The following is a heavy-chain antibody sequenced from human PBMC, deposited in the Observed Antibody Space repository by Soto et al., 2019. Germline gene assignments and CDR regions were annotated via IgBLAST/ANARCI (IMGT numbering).Heavy chain of an antibody. CDR3: ARDYPEDGYSRFDY. CDR1: GFTFSSYA. Sequence: QVQLVESGGGVVQPGRSLRLSCAASGFTFSSYAMHWVRQAPGKGLEWVAVISYDGSNKYYADSVKGRFTISRDNSKNTLYLQMNRLRAEDTAVYYCARDYPEDGYSRFDYWGQGTLVTVSS. D-gene: IGHD5-18*01. CDR2: ISYDGSNK. J-gene: IGHJ4*02. V-gene: IGHV3-30-3*01.